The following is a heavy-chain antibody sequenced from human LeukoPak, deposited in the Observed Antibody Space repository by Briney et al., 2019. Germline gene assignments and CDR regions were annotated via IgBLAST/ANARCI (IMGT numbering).Heavy chain of an antibody. CDR3: AAHESGTLYGTARCYIDY. CDR2: IYYSGST. D-gene: IGHD4-17*01. CDR1: GDFIRISSYY. V-gene: IGHV4-39*01. Sequence: PSETLSLTCTVCGDFIRISSYYWGWIRQPPGKGLEWIGSIYYSGSTYYNPSLKSRVTISVDTSKNQFSLKLSSVTAADTAVFHCAAHESGTLYGTARCYIDYSGQGILVTVSS. J-gene: IGHJ4*02.